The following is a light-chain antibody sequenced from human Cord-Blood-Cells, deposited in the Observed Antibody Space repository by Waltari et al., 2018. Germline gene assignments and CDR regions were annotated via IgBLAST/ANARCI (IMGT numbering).Light chain of an antibody. CDR1: SPNIGRYY. CDR3: AAWDDSLSGWV. CDR2: RNN. Sequence: QSVLPQPPSASGTPGPRVTLSCPGSSPNIGRYYVYWYQQPPGTAPKLLIYRNNQRPSGVPDRFSGSKSGTSASLAISGRRSEDEADYYCAAWDDSLSGWVFGGGTKLTVI. V-gene: IGLV1-47*01. J-gene: IGLJ3*02.